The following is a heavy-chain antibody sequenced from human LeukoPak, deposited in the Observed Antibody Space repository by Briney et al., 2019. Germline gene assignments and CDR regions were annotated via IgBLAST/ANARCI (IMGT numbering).Heavy chain of an antibody. CDR1: GYTFTGYY. Sequence: GSTVNVSCKASGYTFTGYYMHWVRQAPGQGLDWMGWINPNSGGTNYAQKFQGRVTMTRDTSISTAYMELSRLRSDVTAVYYCASLDCTNGVCLDYFDYWGQGTLVTVPS. CDR3: ASLDCTNGVCLDYFDY. V-gene: IGHV1-2*02. D-gene: IGHD2-8*01. J-gene: IGHJ4*02. CDR2: INPNSGGT.